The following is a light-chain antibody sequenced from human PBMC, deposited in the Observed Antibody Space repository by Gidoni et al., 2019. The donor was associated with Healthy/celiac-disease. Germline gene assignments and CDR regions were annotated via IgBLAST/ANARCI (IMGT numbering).Light chain of an antibody. Sequence: QSPSSLSASVGDRVTITCRASQSIISYLNWYQQKPGKAPKLLIYAASSLQSGVPSRFSGSGSGTDFTLTISSLQPEDFATYYCQQSYSTPYTFGQGTNLDIK. J-gene: IGKJ2*01. V-gene: IGKV1-39*01. CDR2: AAS. CDR3: QQSYSTPYT. CDR1: QSIISY.